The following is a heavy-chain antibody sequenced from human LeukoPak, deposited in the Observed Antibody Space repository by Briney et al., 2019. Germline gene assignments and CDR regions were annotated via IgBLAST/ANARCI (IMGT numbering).Heavy chain of an antibody. CDR2: INHSGST. Sequence: SETLSLTCAVYGGSFSGYYWSWIRQPPGKGLEWIGEINHSGSTNYNPSLKSQVTMSVDTSKNQFSLKLSSVTAADTAVYYCARGALWFYGMDVWGQGTTVTVSS. CDR1: GGSFSGYY. J-gene: IGHJ6*02. V-gene: IGHV4-34*01. CDR3: ARGALWFYGMDV. D-gene: IGHD2-21*01.